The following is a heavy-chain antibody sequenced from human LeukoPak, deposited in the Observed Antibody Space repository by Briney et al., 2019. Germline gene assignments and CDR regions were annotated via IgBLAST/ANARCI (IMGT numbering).Heavy chain of an antibody. Sequence: SETLSLTCTVSGGSISSGSYYWGWIRQPPGKGLEWIGSIYYSGSTYYSPSLKSRVTISVDTSKNQFSLKLSSVTAADTAVYYCASIAAARPYYYYGMDVWGQGTTVTVSS. J-gene: IGHJ6*02. V-gene: IGHV4-39*01. CDR2: IYYSGST. CDR1: GGSISSGSYY. CDR3: ASIAAARPYYYYGMDV. D-gene: IGHD6-13*01.